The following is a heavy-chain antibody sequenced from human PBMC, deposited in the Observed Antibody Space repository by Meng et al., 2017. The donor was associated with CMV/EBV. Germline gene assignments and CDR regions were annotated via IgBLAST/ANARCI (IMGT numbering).Heavy chain of an antibody. V-gene: IGHV4-61*01. D-gene: IGHD1-26*01. CDR1: GGSVSSGSYY. Sequence: SETLSLTCTVSGGSVSSGSYYWSWIRQPPGKGLEWIGYIYYSGSTNYNPSLKSRVTISVDTSKNQFSLKLSSVTAADTAVYYCARVRFLVGAAGSSFDPWGQGTLVTVSS. CDR3: ARVRFLVGAAGSSFDP. J-gene: IGHJ5*02. CDR2: IYYSGST.